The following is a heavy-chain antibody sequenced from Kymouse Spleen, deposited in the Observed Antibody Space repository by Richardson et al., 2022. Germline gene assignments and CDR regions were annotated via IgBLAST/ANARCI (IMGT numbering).Heavy chain of an antibody. CDR2: IWYDGSNK. CDR3: ARASSIAAREFDY. V-gene: IGHV3-33*01. CDR1: GFTFSSYG. Sequence: QVQLVESGGGVVQPGRSLRLSCAASGFTFSSYGMHWVRQAPGKGLEWVAVIWYDGSNKYYADSVKGRFTISRDNSKNTLYLQMNSLRAEDTAVYYCARASSIAAREFDYWGQGTLVTVSS. J-gene: IGHJ4*02. D-gene: IGHD6-6*01.